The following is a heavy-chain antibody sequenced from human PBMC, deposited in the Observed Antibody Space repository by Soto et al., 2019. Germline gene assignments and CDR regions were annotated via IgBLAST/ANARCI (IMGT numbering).Heavy chain of an antibody. CDR3: ARPTSGHIVVVPAAIDAFDI. D-gene: IGHD2-2*01. V-gene: IGHV4-39*01. CDR2: IYYSGST. Sequence: SETLSLTCTVSGGSISSSSYYWGWIRQPPGKGLEWIGSIYYSGSTYYNPSLKSRVTISVDTSKNQFSLKLSSVTAADTAVYYCARPTSGHIVVVPAAIDAFDIWGQGTMVTVSS. CDR1: GGSISSSSYY. J-gene: IGHJ3*02.